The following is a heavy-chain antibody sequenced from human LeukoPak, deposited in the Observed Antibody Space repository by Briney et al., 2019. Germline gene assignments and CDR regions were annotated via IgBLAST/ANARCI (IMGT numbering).Heavy chain of an antibody. CDR3: ASQVPHDAFDI. CDR2: MDGGGSAT. Sequence: GGSLRLSCAASGFAFNSYWMSWVRQTPGKGLEWVATMDGGGSATYYADSVKGRFTISRDNAKNSLYLQMNSLRAEDTAVYYCASQVPHDAFDIWGQGTMVTVSS. V-gene: IGHV3-7*01. CDR1: GFAFNSYW. J-gene: IGHJ3*02.